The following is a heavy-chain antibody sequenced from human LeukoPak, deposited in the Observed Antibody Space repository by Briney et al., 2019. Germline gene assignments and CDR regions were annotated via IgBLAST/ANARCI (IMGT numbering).Heavy chain of an antibody. D-gene: IGHD5-24*01. CDR1: GFTFSSSD. CDR3: AKDPMGGYNPSYFDY. J-gene: IGHJ4*02. V-gene: IGHV3-48*01. Sequence: LSGGSLRLSCAASGFTFSSSDMNWVRQAPGKGLEWVSYISGTSSTIYYRDSVKGRFTIPRDNSKNTLYLQMNSLRAEDTAVYYCAKDPMGGYNPSYFDYWGQGTLVTVSS. CDR2: ISGTSSTI.